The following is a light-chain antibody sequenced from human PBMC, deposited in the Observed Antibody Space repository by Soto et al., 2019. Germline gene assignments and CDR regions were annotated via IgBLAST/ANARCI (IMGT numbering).Light chain of an antibody. V-gene: IGKV3-11*01. CDR1: QSVRSH. CDR2: DAS. J-gene: IGKJ5*01. Sequence: IVMTQSPATLSVSPGEGVTLSCRASQSVRSHLAWYQQKPGQPPRLLIYDASYRATDIPPRFSGSGSGTDFTLTISSLEPEDFAVYYCQQRRSWPPTITFGHGTRLEIK. CDR3: QQRRSWPPTIT.